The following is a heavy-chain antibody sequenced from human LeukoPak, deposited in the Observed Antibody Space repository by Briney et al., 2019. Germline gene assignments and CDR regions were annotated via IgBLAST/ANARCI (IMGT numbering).Heavy chain of an antibody. D-gene: IGHD2-2*01. CDR1: GFTFSNAW. CDR3: TTSRWGPVVPAAIWYYFDY. V-gene: IGHV3-15*01. J-gene: IGHJ4*02. Sequence: PGGSLRLSCAASGFTFSNAWMSWVRQAPGKGLEWVGRIKSKTDGGTTDYAAPVKGRFTISRDDSKNTLYLQMNSLKTEDTAVYYCTTSRWGPVVPAAIWYYFDYWGQGTLVTVSS. CDR2: IKSKTDGGTT.